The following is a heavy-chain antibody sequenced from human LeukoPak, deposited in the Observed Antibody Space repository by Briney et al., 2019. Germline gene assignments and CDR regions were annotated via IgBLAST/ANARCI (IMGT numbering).Heavy chain of an antibody. CDR1: GGSISSGGYY. D-gene: IGHD6-19*01. J-gene: IGHJ5*02. V-gene: IGHV4-31*03. CDR2: IYYSGST. CDR3: ARGPSPKCRIAVAGNWVDP. Sequence: SETLSLTCTVSGGSISSGGYYWSWLRQHPGKGLEWTRYIYYSGSTYYNPSIKSRATITVDTYKNQFSLKLSSVTAADTAVYYCARGPSPKCRIAVAGNWVDPWGQGTLVAVCS.